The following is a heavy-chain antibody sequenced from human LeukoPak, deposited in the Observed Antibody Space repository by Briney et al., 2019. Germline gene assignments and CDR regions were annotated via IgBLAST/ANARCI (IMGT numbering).Heavy chain of an antibody. V-gene: IGHV4-31*03. CDR3: ARIVVDTAMAQLGMDV. D-gene: IGHD5-18*01. J-gene: IGHJ6*02. Sequence: PSGTLSLTCTVSGGSISSGGYYWSWIRQHPGKGLEWIGYIYYSGSTYYNPSLKSRVTISVDTSKNQFSVKLSSVTAADTAVYYCARIVVDTAMAQLGMDVWGQGTTVTVSS. CDR1: GGSISSGGYY. CDR2: IYYSGST.